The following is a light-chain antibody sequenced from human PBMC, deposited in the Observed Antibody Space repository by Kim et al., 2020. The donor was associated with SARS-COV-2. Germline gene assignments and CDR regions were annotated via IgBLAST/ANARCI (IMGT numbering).Light chain of an antibody. CDR2: GAS. Sequence: SPGERATLSCRASQSVSSNYVAWYQQKPGQAPRLLVYGASSRATGIPDRFSGSGSGTDFTLTISRLEPEDFAVYSCQQYAGSPWTFGQGTKVDIK. CDR3: QQYAGSPWT. V-gene: IGKV3-20*01. CDR1: QSVSSNY. J-gene: IGKJ1*01.